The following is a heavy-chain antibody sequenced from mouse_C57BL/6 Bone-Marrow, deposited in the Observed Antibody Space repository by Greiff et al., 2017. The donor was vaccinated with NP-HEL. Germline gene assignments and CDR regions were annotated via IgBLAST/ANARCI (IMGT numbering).Heavy chain of an antibody. CDR2: ISNGGGST. D-gene: IGHD3-3*01. V-gene: IGHV5-12*01. CDR1: GFTFSDSY. J-gene: IGHJ4*01. CDR3: ARHRAYAMDY. Sequence: VQLKESGGGLVQPGGSLKLSCAASGFTFSDSYMYWVRPTPETRLEWVAYISNGGGSTYYPDPVKVRFTISRDNAKNTLYLQMSRLKSEDTAMYYCARHRAYAMDYWGQGTSVTVSS.